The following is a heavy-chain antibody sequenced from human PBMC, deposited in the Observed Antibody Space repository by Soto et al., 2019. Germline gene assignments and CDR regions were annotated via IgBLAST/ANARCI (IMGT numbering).Heavy chain of an antibody. CDR1: GFTFSSYA. V-gene: IGHV3-64*01. D-gene: IGHD2-15*01. CDR2: ISSNGGST. CDR3: ARGVVVVTATYGMDV. Sequence: GGSLRLSCAASGFTFSSYAMHWVRQAPGKGLEYVSAISSNGGSTYYANYVKGRFTISRDNSKNTLNLQMGSLRAEDMAVYFCARGVVVVTATYGMDVWGQGTTVTVSS. J-gene: IGHJ6*02.